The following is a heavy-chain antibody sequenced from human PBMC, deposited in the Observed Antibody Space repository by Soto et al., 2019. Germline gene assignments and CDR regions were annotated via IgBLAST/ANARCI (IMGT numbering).Heavy chain of an antibody. CDR3: ARTKGYSYGYYYYGMDV. CDR1: GGSFSGYY. CDR2: INHSGST. V-gene: IGHV4-34*01. J-gene: IGHJ6*02. D-gene: IGHD5-18*01. Sequence: SETLSLTCAAYGGSFSGYYWSWIRQPPGKGLEWIGEINHSGSTNYNPSLKSRVTISVDTSKNQFSLKLSSVTAADTAVYYCARTKGYSYGYYYYGMDVWGQGTTVTVSS.